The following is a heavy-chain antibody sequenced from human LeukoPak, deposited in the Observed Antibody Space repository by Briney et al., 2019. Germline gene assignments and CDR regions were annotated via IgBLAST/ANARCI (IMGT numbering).Heavy chain of an antibody. CDR2: ISGSGGST. J-gene: IGHJ5*02. D-gene: IGHD6-6*01. CDR1: GFTFSSYA. CDR3: AKGPYSSSQAEWFDP. Sequence: GGSLRLSCAASGFTFSSYAMSWVRQAPGKGLEWVSAISGSGGSTHYADSVKGRFTISRDNSKNTLYLQMNSLRAEDTAVYYCAKGPYSSSQAEWFDPWGQGTPVTVSS. V-gene: IGHV3-23*01.